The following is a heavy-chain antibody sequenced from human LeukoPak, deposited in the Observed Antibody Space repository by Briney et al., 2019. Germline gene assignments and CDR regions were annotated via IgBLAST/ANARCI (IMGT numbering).Heavy chain of an antibody. CDR2: ISGSGGIT. CDR3: AKGDTTWELPHDY. CDR1: GFTFSGYG. J-gene: IGHJ4*02. D-gene: IGHD1-26*01. Sequence: GGSLRLSCAASGFTFSGYGMSWVRQAPGKGLKWVSAISGSGGITSYADSVKGRFTISRDNSKNTLYLQMNSLRAEDTAVYYCAKGDTTWELPHDYWGQGTLVTVSS. V-gene: IGHV3-23*01.